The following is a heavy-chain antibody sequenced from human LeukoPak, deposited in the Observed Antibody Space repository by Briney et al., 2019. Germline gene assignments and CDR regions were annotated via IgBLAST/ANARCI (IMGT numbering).Heavy chain of an antibody. CDR1: GFTFSSYA. CDR2: ISGSGGST. Sequence: PGGSLRLSCAASGFTFSSYAMSWVRQAPGKGLEWVSAISGSGGSTYYADSVKGRFTISRDNAKNSLYLQMNSLRAEDTAVYYCARGLLLWFGELSLLDAFDIWGQGTMVTVSS. CDR3: ARGLLLWFGELSLLDAFDI. V-gene: IGHV3-23*01. J-gene: IGHJ3*02. D-gene: IGHD3-10*01.